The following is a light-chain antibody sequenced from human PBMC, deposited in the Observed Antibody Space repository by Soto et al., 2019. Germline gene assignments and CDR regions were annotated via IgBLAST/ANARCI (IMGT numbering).Light chain of an antibody. Sequence: QAVVAQPASVSGSRGQSITISCSGTSGDIGTYNLVSWFRQRPGNAPELIIYASNKRPSGVSDRFSGSRSGHTASLTISGLQAEDESDYYCCSFAGSYTWVFGGGTKLTVL. CDR2: ASN. CDR3: CSFAGSYTWV. CDR1: SGDIGTYNL. J-gene: IGLJ3*02. V-gene: IGLV2-23*01.